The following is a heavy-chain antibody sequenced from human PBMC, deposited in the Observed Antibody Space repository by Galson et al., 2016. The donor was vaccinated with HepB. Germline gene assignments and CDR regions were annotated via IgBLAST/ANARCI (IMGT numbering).Heavy chain of an antibody. CDR2: IEQDGSEK. D-gene: IGHD6-19*01. CDR1: GFTFSTYW. J-gene: IGHJ4*02. V-gene: IGHV3-7*03. Sequence: SLRLSCAASGFTFSTYWMTWVRQAPGKGLEWVANIEQDGSEKNYADSLKGRFTISRDNAKNSLYLQMNNLRAEDTAVYYCAKNSGWVNDYWGQGTLVTVSS. CDR3: AKNSGWVNDY.